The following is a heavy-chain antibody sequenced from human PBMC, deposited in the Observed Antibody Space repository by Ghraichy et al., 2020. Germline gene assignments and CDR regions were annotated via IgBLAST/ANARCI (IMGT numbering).Heavy chain of an antibody. V-gene: IGHV3-33*01. D-gene: IGHD5-24*01. CDR1: GFTFSSYC. J-gene: IGHJ4*02. Sequence: GGSLRLSCAASGFTFSSYCMHWVRQAPGKGLEWVAVIWYDGSNKYYADSVKGRFTISRDNSKNTLYLQMNSLRAEDTAVYYCARGEVKARWLQLLTGGFDYWGQGTLVTVSS. CDR2: IWYDGSNK. CDR3: ARGEVKARWLQLLTGGFDY.